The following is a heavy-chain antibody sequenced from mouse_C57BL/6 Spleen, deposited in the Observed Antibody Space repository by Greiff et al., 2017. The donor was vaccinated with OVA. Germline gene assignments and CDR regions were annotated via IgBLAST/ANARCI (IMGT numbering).Heavy chain of an antibody. V-gene: IGHV1-82*01. CDR1: GYAFSSSW. CDR2: IYPGDGDT. Sequence: VQLQESGPELVKPGASVKISCKASGYAFSSSWMNWVKQRPGKGLEWIGRIYPGDGDTNYNGKFKGKATLTADKSSSTAYMQLSSLTSEDSAVYFCARALYGYDAGYWGQGTTLTVSS. J-gene: IGHJ2*01. CDR3: ARALYGYDAGY. D-gene: IGHD2-2*01.